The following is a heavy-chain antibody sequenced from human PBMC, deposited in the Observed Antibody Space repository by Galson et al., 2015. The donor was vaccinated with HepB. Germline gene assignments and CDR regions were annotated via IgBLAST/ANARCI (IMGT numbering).Heavy chain of an antibody. CDR2: ISSSSYI. V-gene: IGHV3-21*01. CDR3: ARDQAGRTAGSDY. Sequence: SLRLSCAASGFTFSSYSMNWVRQAPGKGLEWVSSISSSSYIYYADSVKGRFTISRDNAKNSLYLQMNSLRAEDAAVYYCARDQAGRTAGSDYWGQGTLVTVSS. CDR1: GFTFSSYS. D-gene: IGHD1-1*01. J-gene: IGHJ4*02.